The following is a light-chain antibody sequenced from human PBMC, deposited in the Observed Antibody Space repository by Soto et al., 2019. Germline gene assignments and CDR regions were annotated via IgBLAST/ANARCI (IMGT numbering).Light chain of an antibody. CDR2: KAS. V-gene: IGKV1-5*03. Sequence: DIQMTQSPSTLSASVGDRVTITCRASQSMSSWLAWYQQKPGKPPKLLIYKASDLESGVPSRFSGSASGTEFTLTISSLQPDDFATYYCQQYNSFPLTFGGGTKVEIK. CDR1: QSMSSW. J-gene: IGKJ4*01. CDR3: QQYNSFPLT.